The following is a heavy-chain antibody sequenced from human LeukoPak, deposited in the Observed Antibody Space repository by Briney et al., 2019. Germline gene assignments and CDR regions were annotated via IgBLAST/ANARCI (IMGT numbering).Heavy chain of an antibody. V-gene: IGHV3-21*01. J-gene: IGHJ5*02. CDR3: ARDAGGRTQREGWFDP. Sequence: PGGSLRLPCAASGFTFSSYSMNWVRQAPGKGLEWVSSISSGGMWIYYADSLKGRFTISRDKAKNSLYLQMKSLRVEDTAVYYCARDAGGRTQREGWFDPWGQGTLVTVSS. D-gene: IGHD1-26*01. CDR1: GFTFSSYS. CDR2: ISSGGMWI.